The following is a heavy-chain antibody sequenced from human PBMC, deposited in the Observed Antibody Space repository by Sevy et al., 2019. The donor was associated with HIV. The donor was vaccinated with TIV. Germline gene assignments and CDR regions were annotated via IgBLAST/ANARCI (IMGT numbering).Heavy chain of an antibody. V-gene: IGHV3-30*03. CDR2: ISYEENNK. J-gene: IGHJ6*02. CDR1: GFTFSSYA. D-gene: IGHD3-16*01. CDR3: ARDGSSGGLFLKDYYYFGMDV. Sequence: GGSLRLSCAASGFTFSSYAMHWVRQAPGKGLEWVAVISYEENNKYADSVKGRFTISRDNSKNTRYLKMTGLRAEDTAVYYCARDGSSGGLFLKDYYYFGMDVWGQGTTVTVSS.